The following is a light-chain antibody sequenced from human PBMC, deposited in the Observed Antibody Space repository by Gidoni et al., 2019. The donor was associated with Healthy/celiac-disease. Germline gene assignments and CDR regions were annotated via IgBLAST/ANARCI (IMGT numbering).Light chain of an antibody. Sequence: DIPMTQSPSSLSASVGDRVTITCGASQSISSYLNWYQQKPGKAPKLLISAASSLQSGVPSRFSGSGSGTDFTLTISSLQPEDVATYYCQQSYSTPRTFGGGTKVEIK. J-gene: IGKJ4*01. CDR1: QSISSY. CDR3: QQSYSTPRT. V-gene: IGKV1-39*01. CDR2: AAS.